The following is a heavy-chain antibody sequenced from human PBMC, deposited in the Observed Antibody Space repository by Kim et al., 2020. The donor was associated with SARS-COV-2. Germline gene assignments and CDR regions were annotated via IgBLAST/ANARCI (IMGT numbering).Heavy chain of an antibody. CDR3: ARGFHPGIVGAQPGY. V-gene: IGHV4-31*03. CDR1: GGSISSGGYY. D-gene: IGHD1-26*01. CDR2: IYYSGST. J-gene: IGHJ4*02. Sequence: SETLSLTCTVSGGSISSGGYYWSWIRQHPGKGLEWIGYIYYSGSTYYNPSLKSRVTISVDTSKNQFSLKLSSVTAADTAVYYCARGFHPGIVGAQPGYWGQGTLVTVSS.